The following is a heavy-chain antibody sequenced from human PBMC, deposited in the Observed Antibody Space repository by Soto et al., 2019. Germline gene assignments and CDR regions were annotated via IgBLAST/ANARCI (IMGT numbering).Heavy chain of an antibody. V-gene: IGHV1-46*01. CDR3: ARDRNYYDSSGYLIY. D-gene: IGHD3-22*01. Sequence: ASVKVSCKASGYTFTSYYMHRVRQAPGQGLEWMGIINPSGGSTSYAQKFQGRVTMTRDTSTSTVYMELSSLRSEDTAVYYCARDRNYYDSSGYLIYWSQGTLVTVSS. J-gene: IGHJ4*02. CDR2: INPSGGST. CDR1: GYTFTSYY.